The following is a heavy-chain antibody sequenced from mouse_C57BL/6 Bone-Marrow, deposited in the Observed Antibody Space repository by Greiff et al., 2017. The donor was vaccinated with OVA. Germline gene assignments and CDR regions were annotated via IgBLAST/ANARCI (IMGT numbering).Heavy chain of an antibody. Sequence: VQLQQSGAELARPGASVKLSCKASGYTFTSYGISWVKQRTGQGLEWIGEIYPRSGNTYYNEKFKGKATLTADKSSSTAYMELRSLTSEDSAVYFCARSRYYGNYFDYWGQGTTLTVSS. CDR3: ARSRYYGNYFDY. J-gene: IGHJ2*01. CDR2: IYPRSGNT. V-gene: IGHV1-81*01. D-gene: IGHD2-1*01. CDR1: GYTFTSYG.